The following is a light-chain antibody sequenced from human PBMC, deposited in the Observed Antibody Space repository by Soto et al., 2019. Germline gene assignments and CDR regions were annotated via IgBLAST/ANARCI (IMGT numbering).Light chain of an antibody. CDR3: KLYNSYAPRT. CDR1: QSINSW. CDR2: DAS. Sequence: DIQMTQSPSTLSASVGDRVTITCRASQSINSWLAWYQQKPGKAPKVLIYDASSLASGVPSRFSGSGSGTGFALTISSLQPHYSATYSCKLYNSYAPRTFGQGTRLEIK. V-gene: IGKV1-5*01. J-gene: IGKJ5*01.